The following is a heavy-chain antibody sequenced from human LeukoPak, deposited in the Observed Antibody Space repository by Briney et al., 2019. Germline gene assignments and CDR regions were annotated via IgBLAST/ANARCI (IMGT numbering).Heavy chain of an antibody. J-gene: IGHJ4*02. D-gene: IGHD3-10*01. Sequence: GGSLRLSCAASGFTFSSYAMHWVRQAPGKGLEWVAVISYDGSNKYYADSVKGRFTISRDNSKNTLYLQMNSLRAEDTAVYYCARGRVVIPEGPDYWGQGTLVTVSS. V-gene: IGHV3-30-3*01. CDR3: ARGRVVIPEGPDY. CDR1: GFTFSSYA. CDR2: ISYDGSNK.